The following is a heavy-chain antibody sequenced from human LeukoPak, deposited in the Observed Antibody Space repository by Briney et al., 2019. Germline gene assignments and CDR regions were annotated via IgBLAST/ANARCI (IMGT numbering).Heavy chain of an antibody. CDR1: GFTFSSYG. D-gene: IGHD3-10*01. CDR2: ISYDGSNK. J-gene: IGHJ6*02. CDR3: AKDRAWYYYYGMDV. V-gene: IGHV3-30*18. Sequence: PGGSLRLSCAASGFTFSSYGMHWVRQAPGKGLEWVAVISYDGSNKYYADSVKGRFTISRDNSKNTLYLQMNSPRAEDTAVYYCAKDRAWYYYYGMDVWGQGTTVTVSS.